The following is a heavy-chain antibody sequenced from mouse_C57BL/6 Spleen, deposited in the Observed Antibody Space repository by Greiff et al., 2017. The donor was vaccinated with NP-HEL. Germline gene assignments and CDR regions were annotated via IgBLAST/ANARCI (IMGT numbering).Heavy chain of an antibody. CDR3: ARSAFYGNSMDY. CDR2: INPYNGDT. Sequence: VQLQQSGPELVKPGDSVKISCKASGYSFTGYFMNWVMQSHGKSLEWIGRINPYNGDTFYNQKFKGKATLTVDKSSSTAHMELRSLTSEDSAVYYCARSAFYGNSMDYWGQGTSVTVSS. J-gene: IGHJ4*01. D-gene: IGHD2-10*01. V-gene: IGHV1-20*01. CDR1: GYSFTGYF.